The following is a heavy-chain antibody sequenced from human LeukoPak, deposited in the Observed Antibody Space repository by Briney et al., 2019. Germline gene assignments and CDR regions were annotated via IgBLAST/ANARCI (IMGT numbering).Heavy chain of an antibody. CDR1: GFSLSNYG. Sequence: PGGSLRLSCAASGFSLSNYGMHWVRQAPGKGLEWVAALLYDGNTKHYADSVKGRFTISRDISKNTFYLQMNSLTAEDKAVYYCARDHRPEIQYYYMDVWGKGPRSPSP. CDR3: ARDHRPEIQYYYMDV. J-gene: IGHJ6*03. CDR2: LLYDGNTK. V-gene: IGHV3-33*01. D-gene: IGHD1-14*01.